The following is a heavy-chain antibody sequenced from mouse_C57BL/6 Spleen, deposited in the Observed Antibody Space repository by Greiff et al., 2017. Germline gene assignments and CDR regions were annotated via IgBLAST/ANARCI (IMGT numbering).Heavy chain of an antibody. V-gene: IGHV1-15*01. J-gene: IGHJ3*01. CDR3: TRELLRYAWFAY. D-gene: IGHD1-1*01. CDR1: GYTFTDYE. CDR2: IDPETGGT. Sequence: QVQLQQSGAELVRPGASVTLSCKASGYTFTDYEMHWVKQTPVHGLEWIGAIDPETGGTAYNQKFKGKAILTADKSSSTAYMELRSLTSEDSAVYYCTRELLRYAWFAYWGQGTLVTVSA.